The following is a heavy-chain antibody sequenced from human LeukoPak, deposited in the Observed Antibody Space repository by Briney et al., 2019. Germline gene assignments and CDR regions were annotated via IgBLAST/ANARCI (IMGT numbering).Heavy chain of an antibody. D-gene: IGHD5-18*01. J-gene: IGHJ4*02. CDR3: AKDLLVDTAMITGEVARHDY. CDR2: IRYDGSNK. CDR1: GFTFSSYG. V-gene: IGHV3-30*02. Sequence: PGGSLRLSCAASGFTFSSYGMHWVRQAPGKGLEWVAFIRYDGSNKYYADSVKGRFTISRDNSKNTLYLQMNSLRAEDTAVYYCAKDLLVDTAMITGEVARHDYWGQRTLVTVSS.